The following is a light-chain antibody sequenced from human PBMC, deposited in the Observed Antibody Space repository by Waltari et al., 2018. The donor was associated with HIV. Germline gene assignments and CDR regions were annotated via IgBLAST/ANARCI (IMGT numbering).Light chain of an antibody. J-gene: IGLJ3*02. CDR1: INNVGDPG. V-gene: IGLV10-54*01. CDR3: SAWDSSLSAWV. CDR2: RNN. Sequence: QAGLTQPPSVSKDLRQTATLTCTGNINNVGDPGAAWLQQHQGQPPTLLSSRNNNRPSGISESFSASRSGNTASLTITGLQPEDEADYYCSAWDSSLSAWVFGRGTKLTVL.